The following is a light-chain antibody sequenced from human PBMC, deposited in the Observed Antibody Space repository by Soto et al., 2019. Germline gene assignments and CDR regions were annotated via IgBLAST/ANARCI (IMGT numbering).Light chain of an antibody. J-gene: IGLJ1*01. Sequence: QSALTQPASVSGSPGQSITISCTGTSSDVGGYNYVSWYQQHPGKAPKLMIYDVSNRPSGVSNRFSGSKSGNTASLTISGRQAEDEAGYYCTSYTSSSTPYVFGGGTKVTVL. V-gene: IGLV2-14*01. CDR3: TSYTSSSTPYV. CDR2: DVS. CDR1: SSDVGGYNY.